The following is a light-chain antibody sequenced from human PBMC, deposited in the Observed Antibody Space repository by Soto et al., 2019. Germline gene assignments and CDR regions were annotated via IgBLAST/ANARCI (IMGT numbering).Light chain of an antibody. V-gene: IGKV3-11*01. CDR1: QSISSY. CDR3: QQRSDCPPIT. Sequence: EIVLTQSPDTLSLSPGDRATLSCRASQSISSYLAWYQQKPGQSPRLLIYDASIRATGIPARFSGSGSGTDFTLTIISLEPEDFVVYYCQQRSDCPPITFGQGTRLDFK. CDR2: DAS. J-gene: IGKJ5*01.